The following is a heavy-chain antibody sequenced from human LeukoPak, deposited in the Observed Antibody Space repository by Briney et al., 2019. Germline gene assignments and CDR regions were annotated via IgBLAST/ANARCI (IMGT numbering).Heavy chain of an antibody. CDR2: IWYDGSNK. D-gene: IGHD3-10*01. Sequence: GGSLRLSCAASGFTFSSYGMHWVRQAPGKGLEWVAVIWYDGSNKYYADSVRGRFTISRDNSKNTLYLQMNSLRAEDTAVYYCARDGTYGSGSAPFDYWGQGTLVTVSS. V-gene: IGHV3-33*01. CDR1: GFTFSSYG. CDR3: ARDGTYGSGSAPFDY. J-gene: IGHJ4*02.